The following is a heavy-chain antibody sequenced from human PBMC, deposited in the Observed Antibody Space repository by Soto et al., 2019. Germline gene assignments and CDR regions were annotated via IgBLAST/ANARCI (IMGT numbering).Heavy chain of an antibody. CDR3: ARVLAGFDWLPDTAPYYFDY. CDR2: INHSGST. V-gene: IGHV4-34*01. Sequence: QVQLQQWGAGLLKPSETLSLTCAVYGGSFSGYYWSWIRQPPGKGLEWIGEINHSGSTNYNPSLKRRVTISVDTAKNQFSLKLSSVTAAYTAVYYCARVLAGFDWLPDTAPYYFDYGGQGTLVTVSS. D-gene: IGHD3-9*01. CDR1: GGSFSGYY. J-gene: IGHJ4*02.